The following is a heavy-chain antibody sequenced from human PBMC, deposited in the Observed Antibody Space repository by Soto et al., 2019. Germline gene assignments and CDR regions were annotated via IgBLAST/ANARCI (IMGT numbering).Heavy chain of an antibody. Sequence: PETLSLTCAVYGGSFSGYYWTWIRQPPGTGLEWIGEINHSGSTNYNPSLKSRVTISVDTSKNQFSLKLTSVTAADTAVYFCARDKIPDLYDYRGQRSLVTGS. J-gene: IGHJ4*02. CDR1: GGSFSGYY. CDR3: ARDKIPDLYDY. CDR2: INHSGST. V-gene: IGHV4-34*01.